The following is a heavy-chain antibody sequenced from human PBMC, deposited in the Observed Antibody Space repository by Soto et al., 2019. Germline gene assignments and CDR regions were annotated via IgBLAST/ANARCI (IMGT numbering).Heavy chain of an antibody. J-gene: IGHJ6*02. CDR2: ISGSGGST. Sequence: EVQLLESGGGLVQPGGSLRLSCAASGFTFSSYAMSWVRQAPGKGLEWVSAISGSGGSTYYADSVKGRFTISRDNSKNTLYLQMNRLRAGDTAVYYCAKEAGGIKPRTSYYYYYYGRDVWGQGTTVTVSS. CDR3: AKEAGGIKPRTSYYYYYYGRDV. D-gene: IGHD3-16*01. CDR1: GFTFSSYA. V-gene: IGHV3-23*01.